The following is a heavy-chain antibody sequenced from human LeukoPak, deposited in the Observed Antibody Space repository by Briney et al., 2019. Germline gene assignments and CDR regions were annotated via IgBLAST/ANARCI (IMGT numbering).Heavy chain of an antibody. CDR2: IYYSGST. J-gene: IGHJ5*02. Sequence: KPSETLSLTCTVSGGSISSSSYYWGWIRQPPGKGLEWIVSIYYSGSTYYNPSLKSRVTISVDTSKNQFSLKLSSVTAADTAVYYCATEQIGQLINWFDPWGQGTLVTVSS. CDR3: ATEQIGQLINWFDP. CDR1: GGSISSSSYY. D-gene: IGHD2/OR15-2a*01. V-gene: IGHV4-39*07.